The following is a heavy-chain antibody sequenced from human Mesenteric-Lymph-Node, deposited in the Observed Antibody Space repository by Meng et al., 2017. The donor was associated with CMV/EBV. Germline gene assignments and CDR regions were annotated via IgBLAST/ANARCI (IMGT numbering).Heavy chain of an antibody. CDR2: ISGSGGST. CDR3: AKDSSLRGRRIY. V-gene: IGHV3-23*01. J-gene: IGHJ4*02. CDR1: RFTFSSYA. Sequence: CAAARFTFSSYAMGWVRQAPGKGLEWVSAISGSGGSTYYADSVKGRFTISRDNSKNTLYLQMNSLRAEDTAVYYCAKDSSLRGRRIYWGQGTLVTVSS. D-gene: IGHD5-12*01.